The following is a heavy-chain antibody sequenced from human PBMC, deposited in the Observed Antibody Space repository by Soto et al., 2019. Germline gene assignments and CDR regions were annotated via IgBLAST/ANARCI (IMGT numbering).Heavy chain of an antibody. CDR2: ISWDGGST. J-gene: IGHJ2*01. D-gene: IGHD2-2*01. V-gene: IGHV3-43*01. Sequence: GGSLRLSCAASGFTFDDYTMHWVRQAPGKGLEWVSLISWDGGSTYYADSVKGRFTISRDNSKNSLYLQMNSLRTEDTALYYCAKDIGASWGSDWYFDLWGRGTLVTVSS. CDR3: AKDIGASWGSDWYFDL. CDR1: GFTFDDYT.